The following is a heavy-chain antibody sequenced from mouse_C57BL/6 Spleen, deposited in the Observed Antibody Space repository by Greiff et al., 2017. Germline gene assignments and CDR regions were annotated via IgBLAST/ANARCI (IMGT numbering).Heavy chain of an antibody. Sequence: EVKVVESGEGLVKPGGSLKLSCAASGFTFSSYAMSWVRQTPEKRLEWFAYISSGGDYIYYADTVKGRFTISRDNARNTLYLQMSSLKSEDTAMYYCTREGVITTVVDWGQGTLVTVSA. D-gene: IGHD1-1*01. CDR1: GFTFSSYA. V-gene: IGHV5-9-1*02. CDR3: TREGVITTVVD. CDR2: ISSGGDYI. J-gene: IGHJ3*01.